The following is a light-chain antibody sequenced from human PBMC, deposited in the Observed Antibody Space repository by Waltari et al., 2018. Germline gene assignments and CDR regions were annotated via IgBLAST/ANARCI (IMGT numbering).Light chain of an antibody. CDR2: RNN. CDR3: AAWDDSLSGCVV. V-gene: IGLV1-47*01. J-gene: IGLJ2*01. Sequence: QSVLTQPPPASGTPGPRVTTSRSGRSSHIRSDCAFWYQQLPGTAPKLLIYRNNQRPSGVPDRFFGSKSGTSASLVISGLRSEDEAYYYCAAWDDSLSGCVVFGGGTKVTVL. CDR1: SSHIRSDC.